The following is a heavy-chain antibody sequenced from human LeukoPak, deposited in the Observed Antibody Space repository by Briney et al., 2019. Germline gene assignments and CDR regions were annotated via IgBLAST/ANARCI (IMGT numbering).Heavy chain of an antibody. CDR3: ARVVNHDYGDYYLDY. CDR2: ISKNGENT. Sequence: GGSLRLSCAASGFLVSSYSMHWVRQAPGKGLEFVSAISKNGENTYYANSVKGRFTISRDISKNTLYLQMGSLRAEDTAVYYCARVVNHDYGDYYLDYWGQGTLVTVSS. V-gene: IGHV3-64*01. CDR1: GFLVSSYS. J-gene: IGHJ4*02. D-gene: IGHD4-17*01.